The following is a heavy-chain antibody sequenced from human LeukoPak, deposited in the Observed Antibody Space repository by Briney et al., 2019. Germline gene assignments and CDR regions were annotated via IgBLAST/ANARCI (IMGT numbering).Heavy chain of an antibody. CDR3: AKGSGWYIQRGYYFDY. CDR1: GFTFSSYA. Sequence: GGSLRLSCAASGFTFSSYAMSWVRQAPGKGLEWVSAISGSGGSTYYADSVKGRFTISRDNSKNTLCLQMNSLRAEGTAVYYCAKGSGWYIQRGYYFDYWGQGTLVTVSS. J-gene: IGHJ4*02. D-gene: IGHD6-19*01. CDR2: ISGSGGST. V-gene: IGHV3-23*01.